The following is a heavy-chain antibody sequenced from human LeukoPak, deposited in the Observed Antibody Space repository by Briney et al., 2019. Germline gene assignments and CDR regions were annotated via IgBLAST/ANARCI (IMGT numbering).Heavy chain of an antibody. CDR1: GGSFSDYY. D-gene: IGHD6-25*01. CDR3: ASRYTSAWYYFYYYMDV. J-gene: IGHJ6*03. CDR2: INHSGST. Sequence: PSETLSLTCAVYGGSFSDYYWSWIRQPPGKGLAWIGEINHSGSTNYNPSLKSRVTISVDTSKNQFSLKLSSVTAADTAVYYCASRYTSAWYYFYYYMDVWGKGTTVTVSS. V-gene: IGHV4-34*01.